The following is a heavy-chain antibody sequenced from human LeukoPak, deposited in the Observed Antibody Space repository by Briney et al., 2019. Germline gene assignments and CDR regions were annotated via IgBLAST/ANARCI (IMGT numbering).Heavy chain of an antibody. CDR3: AKDQLLGGSYTFDY. CDR2: ISGSSSYI. V-gene: IGHV3-21*05. J-gene: IGHJ4*02. Sequence: GGSLRLSCAASGFSFSSYSMNWVRQAPGKGLEWVSYISGSSSYIYYADSVKGRFTISRDNAKNSLYLQMNSLRAEDTAVYYCAKDQLLGGSYTFDYWGQGTLVTVSS. D-gene: IGHD1-26*01. CDR1: GFSFSSYS.